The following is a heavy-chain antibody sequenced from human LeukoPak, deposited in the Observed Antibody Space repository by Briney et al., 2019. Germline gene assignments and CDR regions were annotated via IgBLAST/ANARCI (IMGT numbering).Heavy chain of an antibody. J-gene: IGHJ4*02. D-gene: IGHD5-12*01. V-gene: IGHV3-11*05. CDR1: GFTFSDYY. CDR2: ISSSSSYT. CDR3: ARDSGYSGYSDY. Sequence: GGSLRLSCAASGFTFSDYYMSWIRQAPGKGLEWVSYISSSSSYTDYADSVKGRFTISRDNAKNSLNLQMNSLKAEDTAVYYCARDSGYSGYSDYWGQGTLVTVSS.